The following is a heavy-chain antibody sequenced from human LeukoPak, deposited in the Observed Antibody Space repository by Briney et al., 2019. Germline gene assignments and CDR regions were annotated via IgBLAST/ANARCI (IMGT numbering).Heavy chain of an antibody. CDR2: ISSSSSYI. D-gene: IGHD1/OR15-1a*01. V-gene: IGHV3-21*01. Sequence: GGSLRLSCAASGFTFSSYSMNWVRQAPGKGLEWVSSISSSSSYIYYADSVKGRFTISRDNAKNSLYLQMHSLRAEDTAVYYCARGSHQQCDYWGQGTLVTVSS. J-gene: IGHJ4*02. CDR3: ARGSHQQCDY. CDR1: GFTFSSYS.